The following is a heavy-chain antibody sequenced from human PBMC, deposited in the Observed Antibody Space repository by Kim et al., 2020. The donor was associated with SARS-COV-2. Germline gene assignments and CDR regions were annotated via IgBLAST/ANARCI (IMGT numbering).Heavy chain of an antibody. Sequence: SVKVSCKASGGTFSSYAISWVRQAPGQGLEWMGGIIPIFGTANNAQKFQGRVTITADESTSTAYMELSSLRSEDTAGYYCARGPPTYYYGSGSPIDYYYYGMDFWGQGTTVTVSS. D-gene: IGHD3-10*01. CDR3: ARGPPTYYYGSGSPIDYYYYGMDF. V-gene: IGHV1-69*13. CDR2: IIPIFGTA. J-gene: IGHJ6*02. CDR1: GGTFSSYA.